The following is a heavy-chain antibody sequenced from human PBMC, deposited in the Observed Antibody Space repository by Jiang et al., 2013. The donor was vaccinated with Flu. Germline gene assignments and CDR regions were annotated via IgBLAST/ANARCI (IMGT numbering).Heavy chain of an antibody. Sequence: KPSETLSLTCTVSGGSISSYYWSWIRQPPGKGLEWIGYIYYTGSTTYTPSLKSRVTISIDTSKSQFSLILNSVTAADTAVYYCARVGPSLYYYYYYMDVWGKGTTVTVSS. V-gene: IGHV4-59*01. CDR2: IYYTGST. J-gene: IGHJ6*03. CDR1: GGSISSYY. CDR3: ARVGPSLYYYYYYMDV.